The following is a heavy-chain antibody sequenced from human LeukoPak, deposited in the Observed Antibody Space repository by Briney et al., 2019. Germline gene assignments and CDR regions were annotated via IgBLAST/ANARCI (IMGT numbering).Heavy chain of an antibody. CDR3: ARTLGGYQDY. CDR2: INPNSGGT. D-gene: IGHD3-22*01. V-gene: IGHV1-2*02. CDR1: GYTFTGYY. Sequence: ASVKVSCKASGYTFTGYYMHWVRQAPGQGLEWMGWINPNSGGTNYAQKFQGRVTITADKSTSTAYMELSSLRSEDTAVYYCARTLGGYQDYWGQGTLVTVSS. J-gene: IGHJ4*02.